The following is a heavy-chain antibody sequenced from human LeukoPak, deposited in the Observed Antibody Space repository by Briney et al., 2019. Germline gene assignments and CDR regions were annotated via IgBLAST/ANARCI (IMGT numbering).Heavy chain of an antibody. Sequence: PGGSLRLSCAASGFTFSSYWMSWVRQAPGKELEWVANIKQDGSEKYYVDSVKGQFTISRDNAKDSLYLQMNSLRAEDTAVYYCAREGQASYYHGPQFSYYYYGMDVWGQGTTVTVSS. V-gene: IGHV3-7*01. CDR3: AREGQASYYHGPQFSYYYYGMDV. J-gene: IGHJ6*02. D-gene: IGHD3-10*01. CDR1: GFTFSSYW. CDR2: IKQDGSEK.